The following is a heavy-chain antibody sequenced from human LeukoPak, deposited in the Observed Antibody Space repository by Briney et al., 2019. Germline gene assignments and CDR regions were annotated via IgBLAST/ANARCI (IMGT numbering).Heavy chain of an antibody. CDR1: GYTFTSYD. V-gene: IGHV1-8*03. Sequence: GASVKVSCKASGYTFTSYDINWVRQATGQGLEWMGWMNPNSGNTGYAQKFQGRVTITRNTSISTAYMELSSPRSEDTAVYYCARGCDYYDSSGYYCYFDYWGQGTLVTVSS. D-gene: IGHD3-22*01. CDR2: MNPNSGNT. J-gene: IGHJ4*02. CDR3: ARGCDYYDSSGYYCYFDY.